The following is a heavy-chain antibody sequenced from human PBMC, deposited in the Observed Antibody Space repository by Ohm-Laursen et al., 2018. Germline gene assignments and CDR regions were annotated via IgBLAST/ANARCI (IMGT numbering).Heavy chain of an antibody. CDR2: ISGST. D-gene: IGHD7-27*01. CDR1: GGSVNTSTYY. V-gene: IGHV4-39*07. Sequence: SETLSLTCAVSGGSVNTSTYYWGWIRQPPGKGLEWIGSISGSTIYNPSLKSRVTISVDTSKNQFSLKLSSVTAADTAVYYCARQLGMRDYFDYWGQGTLVTVSS. CDR3: ARQLGMRDYFDY. J-gene: IGHJ4*02.